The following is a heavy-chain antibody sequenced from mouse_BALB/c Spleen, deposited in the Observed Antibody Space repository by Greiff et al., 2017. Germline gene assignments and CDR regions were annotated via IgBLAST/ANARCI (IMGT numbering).Heavy chain of an antibody. V-gene: IGHV2-9*02. CDR3: AREGLRRGGNAMDY. J-gene: IGHJ4*01. CDR2: IWAGGST. CDR1: GFSLTSYG. D-gene: IGHD2-4*01. Sequence: QVQLQQSGPGLVAPSQSLSITCTVSGFSLTSYGVHWVRQPPGKGLEWLGVIWAGGSTNYNSALMSRLSISKDNSKSQVFLKMNSLQTDDTAMYYCAREGLRRGGNAMDYWGQGTSVTVSS.